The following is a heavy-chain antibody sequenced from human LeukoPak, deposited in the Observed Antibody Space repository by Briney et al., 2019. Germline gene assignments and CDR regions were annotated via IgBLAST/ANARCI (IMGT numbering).Heavy chain of an antibody. CDR3: ARLLMRRNWFDP. CDR1: GYTFTSYY. D-gene: IGHD2/OR15-2a*01. J-gene: IGHJ5*02. Sequence: ASVKVSCKASGYTFTSYYMHWVRQAPGQGLEWMGIINPSGGSTSYAQKFQGRVTMTRDMSTSTVYMELSSLRSEDTAVYYCARLLMRRNWFDPWGQGTLVTVSS. CDR2: INPSGGST. V-gene: IGHV1-46*01.